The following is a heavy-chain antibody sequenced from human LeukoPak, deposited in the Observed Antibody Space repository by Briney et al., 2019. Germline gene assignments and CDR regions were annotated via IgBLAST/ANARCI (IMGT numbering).Heavy chain of an antibody. CDR3: ARDHYDYVWGSYLFGY. D-gene: IGHD3-16*02. CDR1: VYTFTSYA. Sequence: ASVKVSCKASVYTFTSYAMHWVRQAPGQRLEWMGWINAGNGNTKYSQKFQGRVTITRDTSASTAYMELSSLRSEDTAVYYCARDHYDYVWGSYLFGYWGQGTLVTVSS. V-gene: IGHV1-3*01. J-gene: IGHJ4*02. CDR2: INAGNGNT.